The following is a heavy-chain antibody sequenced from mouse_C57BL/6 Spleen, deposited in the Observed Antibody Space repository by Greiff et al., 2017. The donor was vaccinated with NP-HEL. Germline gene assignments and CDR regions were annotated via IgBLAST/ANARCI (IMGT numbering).Heavy chain of an antibody. CDR1: GYSITSGYG. D-gene: IGHD1-2*01. CDR3: ARTARIKY. V-gene: IGHV3-2*02. CDR2: ISYRGST. J-gene: IGHJ2*01. Sequence: DVQLQESGPGLVKPSQSLSLTCTVTGYSITSGYGWNWIRQFPGNKLEWMGYISYRGSTNYNPSLKSRISITRDTSKNQFFLQLNSVTTEDTATYYCARTARIKYWGQGTTLTVSS.